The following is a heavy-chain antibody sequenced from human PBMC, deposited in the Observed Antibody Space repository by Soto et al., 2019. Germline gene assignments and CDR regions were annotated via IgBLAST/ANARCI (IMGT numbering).Heavy chain of an antibody. J-gene: IGHJ6*02. CDR2: IYSGCST. CDR3: ARVPGDRGSYYYYGMDV. V-gene: IGHV3-53*01. CDR1: GFTVSSNY. D-gene: IGHD1-26*01. Sequence: GGSLRLSCAASGFTVSSNYISWVLHAPWKGREWVSVIYSGCSTYYADSVKSRFTISRDNSKNTLYLQMNSLRAEDTAVYYCARVPGDRGSYYYYGMDVWSQGTTVTVSS.